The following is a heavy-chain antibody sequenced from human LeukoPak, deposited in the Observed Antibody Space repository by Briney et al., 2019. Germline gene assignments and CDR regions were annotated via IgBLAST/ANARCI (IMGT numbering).Heavy chain of an antibody. J-gene: IGHJ4*02. D-gene: IGHD5-24*01. CDR2: IGYGGADS. CDR3: ARTIEMATISYFDY. Sequence: GGSLRLSCTVSGFTLSSYEMTWFRQAPGKGLEWVSSIGYGGADSHYADSVKGRFTISRDNSKNTLYLQLSSLRADDTAVYYCARTIEMATISYFDYWGQGTLVTVSS. CDR1: GFTLSSYE. V-gene: IGHV3-23*01.